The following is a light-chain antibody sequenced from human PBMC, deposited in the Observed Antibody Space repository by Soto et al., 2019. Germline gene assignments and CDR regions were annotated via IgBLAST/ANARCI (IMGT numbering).Light chain of an antibody. V-gene: IGLV2-14*03. CDR1: SSDIGAYNY. CDR3: TSYTIANTLV. CDR2: DVN. Sequence: QSALTKPASVSGSPGQSITLSCTGTSSDIGAYNYVSWYQQYAGKAPKYVIYDVNKRPSGVSYRVSGSKSGNMASLTISGLQADDEADYYCTSYTIANTLVLGGGTKLTVL. J-gene: IGLJ2*01.